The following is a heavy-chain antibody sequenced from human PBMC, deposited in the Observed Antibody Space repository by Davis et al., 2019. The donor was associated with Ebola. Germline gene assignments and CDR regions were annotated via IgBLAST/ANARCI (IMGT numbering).Heavy chain of an antibody. CDR1: GGSFSGYY. D-gene: IGHD2-15*01. Sequence: SETLSLTCAVYGGSFSGYYWSWIRQPPGKGLEWIGEINHSGSTNYNPSLKSRVTISVDTSKNQFSLKLTSVTAGDTAAYYCARDIDWFDPWGQGTLVTVSS. J-gene: IGHJ5*02. V-gene: IGHV4-34*01. CDR2: INHSGST. CDR3: ARDIDWFDP.